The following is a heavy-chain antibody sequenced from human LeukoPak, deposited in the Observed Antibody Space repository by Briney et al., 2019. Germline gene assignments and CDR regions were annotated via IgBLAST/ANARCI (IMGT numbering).Heavy chain of an antibody. V-gene: IGHV3-15*01. J-gene: IGHJ4*02. D-gene: IGHD3-16*02. Sequence: GGSLRLSCAASGFTFSNAWMSWVRQAPGKGLEWVGRIKSKTDGGTTDYAAPVKGRFTISRDDSKNTLYLQMNSLKTEDTAVYYCTSRYRGYYFDYWGQGTLVTVSS. CDR1: GFTFSNAW. CDR2: IKSKTDGGTT. CDR3: TSRYRGYYFDY.